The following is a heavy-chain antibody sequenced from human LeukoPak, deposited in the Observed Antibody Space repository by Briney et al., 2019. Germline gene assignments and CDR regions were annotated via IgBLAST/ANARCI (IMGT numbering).Heavy chain of an antibody. CDR1: GGSISSGDYY. CDR2: IYYSGTT. D-gene: IGHD3-22*01. CDR3: ATVNYYDRPFDI. J-gene: IGHJ3*02. Sequence: PSETLSLTCTVSGGSISSGDYYWSWIRQPPGKGLEWIGYIYYSGTTYYNPSLKSRVTISVDTSKNQFPLRLSSVTAADTAVYYCATVNYYDRPFDIWGQGTMVTVSS. V-gene: IGHV4-30-4*08.